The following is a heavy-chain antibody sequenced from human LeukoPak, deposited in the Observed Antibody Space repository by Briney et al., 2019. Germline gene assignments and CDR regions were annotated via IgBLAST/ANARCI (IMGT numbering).Heavy chain of an antibody. D-gene: IGHD3-10*01. CDR2: INTNTGNP. Sequence: ASVKVSCKASGYTFTSYAMNWVRQAPGQGLEWMGWINTNTGNPTYAQGFTGRFVFSLDTSVSTAYLQISSLKAEDTAVYYCARDTDRTYGSGSYFSAFDIWGQGTMVTVSS. CDR3: ARDTDRTYGSGSYFSAFDI. J-gene: IGHJ3*02. V-gene: IGHV7-4-1*02. CDR1: GYTFTSYA.